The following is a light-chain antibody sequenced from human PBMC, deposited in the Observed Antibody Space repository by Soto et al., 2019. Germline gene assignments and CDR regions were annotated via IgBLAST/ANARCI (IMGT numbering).Light chain of an antibody. Sequence: EIVLTQSPVTLSVSPGERATLSCRASQSVSNNLAWYQQKPGQAPRLLIHGASTRATGIPARFSGSGSGTEFTLTISSLQSEDFAVYYCQQYNNWPRTFGQGTKVEIK. J-gene: IGKJ1*01. CDR1: QSVSNN. CDR2: GAS. V-gene: IGKV3-15*01. CDR3: QQYNNWPRT.